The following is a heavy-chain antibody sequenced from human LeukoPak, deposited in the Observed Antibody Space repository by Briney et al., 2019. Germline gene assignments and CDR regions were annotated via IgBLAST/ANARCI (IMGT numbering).Heavy chain of an antibody. CDR3: ARVRRVVVVPAAPASNWFDP. V-gene: IGHV4-34*01. CDR2: INHSGST. J-gene: IGHJ5*02. CDR1: GGSFSGYY. D-gene: IGHD2-2*01. Sequence: PSETLSLTCAVYGGSFSGYYWSWIRQPPGKGLEWIGEINHSGSTNYNPSLKSRVTISVDTSKNQFSLKLSSVTAADTAVYYCARVRRVVVVPAAPASNWFDPWGQGTLVTVPS.